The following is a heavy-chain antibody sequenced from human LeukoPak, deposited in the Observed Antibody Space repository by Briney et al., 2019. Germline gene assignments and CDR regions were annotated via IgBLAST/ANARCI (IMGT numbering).Heavy chain of an antibody. D-gene: IGHD6-13*01. V-gene: IGHV3-30*18. Sequence: PGGSLRLSCAASGFTFSSYAMHWVRQAPGKGLEWVAVISYDGSDIYYADSVKGRFTISRDNSKNTLYLQLNSLRAEDTAIYYCAKRFTYSSTWYYFEYWGGGTLVTVSS. J-gene: IGHJ4*02. CDR2: ISYDGSDI. CDR3: AKRFTYSSTWYYFEY. CDR1: GFTFSSYA.